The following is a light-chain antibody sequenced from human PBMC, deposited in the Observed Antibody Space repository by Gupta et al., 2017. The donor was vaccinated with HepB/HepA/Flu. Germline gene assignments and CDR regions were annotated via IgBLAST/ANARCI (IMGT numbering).Light chain of an antibody. J-gene: IGLJ2*01. CDR1: SSDVGKYQV. CDR3: CSYADSSSWV. CDR2: EVS. V-gene: IGLV2-23*02. Sequence: HSALTQPASVSGSPGQSITISCTGTSSDVGKYQVVHWYQQHPGKAPKLMIYEVSKRPSGVSNRFSGSKSGNTTSLRIFGLQAENEADDYCCSYADSSSWVFGGGTKLTVL.